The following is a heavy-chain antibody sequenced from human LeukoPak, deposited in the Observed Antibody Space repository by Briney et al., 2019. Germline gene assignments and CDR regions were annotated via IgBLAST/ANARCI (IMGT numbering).Heavy chain of an antibody. J-gene: IGHJ4*02. CDR3: ARRLRYFDWHIDY. CDR2: INHSGST. CDR1: GGSFSGYY. V-gene: IGHV4-34*01. Sequence: PSETLSLTCAVYGGSFSGYYWSWIRQPPGKGLEWIGEINHSGSTNYNPSLKSRVTISVDTSKNQFSLKLRSVTAADTAVYYCARRLRYFDWHIDYWGQGTLVTVSS. D-gene: IGHD3-9*01.